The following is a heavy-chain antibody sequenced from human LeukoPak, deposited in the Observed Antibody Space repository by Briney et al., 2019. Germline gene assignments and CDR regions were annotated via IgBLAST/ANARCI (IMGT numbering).Heavy chain of an antibody. Sequence: GGSLRLSCAASGFTFSSYGMHWVRQAPGKGLEWVAFIRYDGSNKYYADSVKGRFTISRDNSKNTLYLQMNSLRAEDTAVYYCAKDHSYYDISTLDYWGQGTLVTVSS. CDR3: AKDHSYYDISTLDY. D-gene: IGHD3-22*01. CDR1: GFTFSSYG. J-gene: IGHJ4*02. V-gene: IGHV3-30*02. CDR2: IRYDGSNK.